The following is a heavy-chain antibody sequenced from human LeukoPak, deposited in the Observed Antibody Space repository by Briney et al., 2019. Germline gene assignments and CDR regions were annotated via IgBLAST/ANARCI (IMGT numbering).Heavy chain of an antibody. Sequence: PSETLSLTCAVYGGSFSGYYWSWIRQPPGKGLEWIGEINHSGSTNYNPSLKSRVTISVDTSKNQFSLKLSSVTAADTAVYYCARGQTTMVRGVLYYYYYYGMDVWGQGTTVTVSS. CDR3: ARGQTTMVRGVLYYYYYYGMDV. J-gene: IGHJ6*02. CDR1: GGSFSGYY. D-gene: IGHD3-10*01. CDR2: INHSGST. V-gene: IGHV4-34*01.